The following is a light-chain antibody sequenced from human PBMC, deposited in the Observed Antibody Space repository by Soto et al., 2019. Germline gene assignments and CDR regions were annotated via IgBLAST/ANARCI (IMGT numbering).Light chain of an antibody. V-gene: IGKV1-5*01. CDR2: DAS. Sequence: DIQMTQSPSTLSASVGDRVTITCRASQSISSWLAWYQQKPGKAPKLLIYDASSLESGVPSGFSGSGSGTEFTLTISSLQPDDFATYYCQQLETFGQGTKVDIK. J-gene: IGKJ1*01. CDR1: QSISSW. CDR3: QQLET.